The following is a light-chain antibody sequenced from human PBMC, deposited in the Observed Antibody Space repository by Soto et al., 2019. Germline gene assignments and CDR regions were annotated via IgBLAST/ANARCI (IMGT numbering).Light chain of an antibody. CDR2: GAS. Sequence: IVMTQSPATLSVSPGDTATLSCRASQSVFTNLAWYQQKPGQAPRLLIYGASTRASGVAARFSGGGSGTEFTLTISSLQSEDFAVYYCQQYNNWPPYSFGQGTKLEFK. CDR3: QQYNNWPPYS. CDR1: QSVFTN. J-gene: IGKJ2*03. V-gene: IGKV3-15*01.